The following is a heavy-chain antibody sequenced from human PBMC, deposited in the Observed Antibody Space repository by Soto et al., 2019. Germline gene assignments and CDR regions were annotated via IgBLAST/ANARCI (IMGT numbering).Heavy chain of an antibody. Sequence: GASVKVSCKASGYTFTSYYMHWVRQAPGQGLEWMGIINPSGGSTSYPQKFQAGVTMTSDTSTSTVYMELSSLRSEDTAVYYCAREDGYNYINYWGQGTLVTVS. CDR3: AREDGYNYINY. J-gene: IGHJ4*02. CDR2: INPSGGST. D-gene: IGHD5-12*01. CDR1: GYTFTSYY. V-gene: IGHV1-46*01.